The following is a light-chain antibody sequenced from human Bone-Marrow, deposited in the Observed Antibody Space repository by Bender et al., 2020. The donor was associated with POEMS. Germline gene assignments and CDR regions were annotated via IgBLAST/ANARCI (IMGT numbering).Light chain of an antibody. V-gene: IGLV3-21*02. J-gene: IGLJ3*02. CDR3: QVWDSSTDHRV. CDR1: NIGGKH. Sequence: SYVLTQLPSVSVAPGQTARITCGGNNIGGKHVHWYQQKSGQAPVMVLYDDSDRPSGIPELVSGSNSGNTATLRISRVEAGDEADYYCQVWDSSTDHRVFGGGTKMTVL. CDR2: DDS.